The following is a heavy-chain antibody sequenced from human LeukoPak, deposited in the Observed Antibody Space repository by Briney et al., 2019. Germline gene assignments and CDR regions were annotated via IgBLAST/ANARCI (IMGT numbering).Heavy chain of an antibody. D-gene: IGHD5-24*01. CDR1: GGSISSSSYY. V-gene: IGHV4-39*01. CDR3: AGRDGYNFYFDY. CDR2: VYYSGST. Sequence: SETLSLTCTVSGGSISSSSYYWGWIRQPPGKGLEWIGSVYYSGSTHYIPSLKSRVIIPVDTSKNQFSLRLNSVTAADTAVYYCAGRDGYNFYFDYWGQGTLVTVSS. J-gene: IGHJ4*02.